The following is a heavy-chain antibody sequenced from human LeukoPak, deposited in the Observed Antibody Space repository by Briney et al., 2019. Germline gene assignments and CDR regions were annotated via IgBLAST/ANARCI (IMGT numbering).Heavy chain of an antibody. CDR3: ARGSPTVSFDY. CDR1: GGSISSYY. J-gene: IGHJ4*02. D-gene: IGHD4-17*01. CDR2: IYYSGST. Sequence: SETLSLTCTVSGGSISSYYWSWIRHPPGKGLEWIGYIYYSGSTNYNPSLKSRVTISVDTSKNQFSLKLSSVTAADTAVYYCARGSPTVSFDYWGQGTLVTVSS. V-gene: IGHV4-59*01.